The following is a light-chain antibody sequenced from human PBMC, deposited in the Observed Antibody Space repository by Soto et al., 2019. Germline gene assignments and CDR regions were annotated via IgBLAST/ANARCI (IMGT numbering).Light chain of an antibody. V-gene: IGKV3-20*01. CDR1: QSLCITC. CDR3: QQYGGAPWT. J-gene: IGKJ1*01. Sequence: EIVLTQSQRTLSLSPGERATLSCSASQSLCITCLAWYQQKPGQAPRLLIYGASSRANGIQDRFSGSETEPDFTLTISRLEPDDFAVYYCQQYGGAPWTFGQGPKV. CDR2: GAS.